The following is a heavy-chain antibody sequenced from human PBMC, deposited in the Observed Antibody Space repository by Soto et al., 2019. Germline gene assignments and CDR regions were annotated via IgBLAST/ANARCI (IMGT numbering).Heavy chain of an antibody. V-gene: IGHV1-3*01. D-gene: IGHD2-21*02. Sequence: QVQLVQSGAEVKKPGASVKVSCKASGYTFPSYAMHWVRQAPGQRLEWMGWINAGNGNTKYSQKFQGRVTITRDTSASTAYMELSSLRSEDTAVYYCARSIVVVTALDYWGQGTLVTVSS. CDR2: INAGNGNT. J-gene: IGHJ4*02. CDR3: ARSIVVVTALDY. CDR1: GYTFPSYA.